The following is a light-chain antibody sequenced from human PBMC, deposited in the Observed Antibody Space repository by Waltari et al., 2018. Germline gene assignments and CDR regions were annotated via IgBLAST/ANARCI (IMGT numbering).Light chain of an antibody. J-gene: IGLJ1*01. CDR3: SSYSCSNDYV. V-gene: IGLV2-8*01. CDR1: SSDVGGYNY. Sequence: QSALTQPPSASGSPGQSVTISCTGTSSDVGGYNYVSWYQQHPGKAPNLMIYEVNKRPSGVPDRFAGSKSGNSASLTVAGLQAEDEADYYCSSYSCSNDYVFGTGTEVTVL. CDR2: EVN.